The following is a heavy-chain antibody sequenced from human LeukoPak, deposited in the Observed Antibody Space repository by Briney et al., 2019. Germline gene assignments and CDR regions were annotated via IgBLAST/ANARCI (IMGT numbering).Heavy chain of an antibody. Sequence: PGRSLRLSCAASGFTFSTYGMHWVRQAPGKGLDWVAVIRYDGNNKFYVDSVRGRFTISRDNSKNTLYLQMNSLRAEDTAVYYCARAYYSDITDYPYIGYWGQGVLVTVSS. CDR2: IRYDGNNK. J-gene: IGHJ4*02. D-gene: IGHD3-22*01. CDR1: GFTFSTYG. V-gene: IGHV3-33*01. CDR3: ARAYYSDITDYPYIGY.